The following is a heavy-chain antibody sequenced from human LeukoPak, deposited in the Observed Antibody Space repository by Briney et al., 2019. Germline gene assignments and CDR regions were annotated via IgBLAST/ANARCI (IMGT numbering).Heavy chain of an antibody. CDR1: GGSISSYY. CDR2: IYYSGST. D-gene: IGHD3-3*01. J-gene: IGHJ3*02. V-gene: IGHV4-59*01. CDR3: ATSLYYDFWRGAFDI. Sequence: SETLSLTCTVSGGSISSYYWSWIRQPPGKGLEWIGYIYYSGSTNCNPSLKSRVTISVDTSKNQFSLKLSSVTAADTAVYYCATSLYYDFWRGAFDIWGQGTMVTVSS.